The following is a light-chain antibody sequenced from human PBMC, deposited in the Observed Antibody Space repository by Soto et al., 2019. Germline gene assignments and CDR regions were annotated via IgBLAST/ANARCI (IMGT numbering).Light chain of an antibody. CDR1: QSVSNNY. CDR2: DAS. J-gene: IGKJ1*01. Sequence: EIVLTQSPGTLSLSPGERATPSCRASQSVSNNYLAWYQQKPGQAPRLLIYDASNRATGIPVRFSGSGSGTDYTLTITNLESEDFAVYYCQQRSNWPWTFGQGTKVDIK. V-gene: IGKV3D-20*02. CDR3: QQRSNWPWT.